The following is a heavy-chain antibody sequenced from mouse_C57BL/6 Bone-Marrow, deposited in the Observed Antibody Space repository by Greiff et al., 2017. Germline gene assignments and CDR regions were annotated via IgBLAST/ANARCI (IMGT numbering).Heavy chain of an antibody. V-gene: IGHV1-39*01. Sequence: EVQRVESGPELVKPGASVKISCKASGYSFTDYWMNWVKQSHGQGLEWIGVINPNYGTTSYNQKFKGKDTLTVDQASSTAYMQLSSLTSEDSAVYYCARVGYYCWKDFDYWGQGTTLTVSS. CDR3: ARVGYYCWKDFDY. CDR2: INPNYGTT. J-gene: IGHJ2*01. D-gene: IGHD1-1*01. CDR1: GYSFTDYW.